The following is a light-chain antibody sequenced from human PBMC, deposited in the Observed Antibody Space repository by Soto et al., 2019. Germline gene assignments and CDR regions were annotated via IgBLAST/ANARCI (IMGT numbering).Light chain of an antibody. V-gene: IGKV1D-12*01. CDR2: SAS. Sequence: RVTQSPSSVSASVGDRVTITCRTSKDISSSVAWYQQKPGKAPNLLIFSASALHRGVPPRFSGSGSGTAFTLTVSSLQPEDFAIYYCQQADSFPWTFGQGTKVDIK. CDR3: QQADSFPWT. J-gene: IGKJ1*01. CDR1: KDISSS.